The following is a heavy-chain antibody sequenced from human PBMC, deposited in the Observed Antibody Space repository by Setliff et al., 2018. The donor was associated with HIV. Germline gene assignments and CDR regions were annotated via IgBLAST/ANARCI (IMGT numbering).Heavy chain of an antibody. CDR2: IYASGSP. J-gene: IGHJ4*02. Sequence: SETLSLTCTVSGGSISSSSYYWNWIRQPAGKGLEWIGRIYASGSPTYNSSLESRVTISVDTSKNHFSLRLNSVTAADTAVYFCARAPRYYRGWYIPEYFDNWGEGTLVTVSS. CDR3: ARAPRYYRGWYIPEYFDN. V-gene: IGHV4-61*02. D-gene: IGHD6-19*01. CDR1: GGSISSSSYY.